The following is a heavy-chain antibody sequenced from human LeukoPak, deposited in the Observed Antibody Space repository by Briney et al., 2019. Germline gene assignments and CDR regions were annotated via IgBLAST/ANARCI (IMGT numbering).Heavy chain of an antibody. J-gene: IGHJ3*02. CDR3: ARDPAQTFDI. Sequence: GGSLRLSCAASGFTFSSYGMHGVRQAPGKGLEWVAVIWYDGSNKYYPDSVKGRFTISRDNSKNTLYLQMNSLRAEDTAVYYCARDPAQTFDIWGQGTMVTVSS. CDR1: GFTFSSYG. V-gene: IGHV3-33*01. CDR2: IWYDGSNK.